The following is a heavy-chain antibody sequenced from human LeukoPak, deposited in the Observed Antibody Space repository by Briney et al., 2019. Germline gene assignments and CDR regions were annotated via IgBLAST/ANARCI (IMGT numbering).Heavy chain of an antibody. D-gene: IGHD5-24*01. V-gene: IGHV3-30*18. CDR3: AKESREGYNYFSFFDY. CDR1: GFTFSSYG. CDR2: ISYNGTHK. J-gene: IGHJ4*02. Sequence: PSGGSLRLSCAASGFTFSSYGMHWVRQAPGKGLEWVAVISYNGTHKFYADSVKGRFTISRDNSWNTLYLQISSLRAEDTAIYYCAKESREGYNYFSFFDYWGQGTLVTVSS.